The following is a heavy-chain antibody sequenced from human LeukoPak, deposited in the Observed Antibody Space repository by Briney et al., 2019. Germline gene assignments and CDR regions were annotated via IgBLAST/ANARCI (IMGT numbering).Heavy chain of an antibody. CDR3: ARERITMVRGGRGEVLDY. D-gene: IGHD3-10*01. V-gene: IGHV4-4*07. CDR2: IYTSGST. J-gene: IGHJ4*02. Sequence: SETLSLTCTVSGGSISSYYRSWIRQPAGKGLEWIGRIYTSGSTNSNSSPKSRVTMSVDTSKNQFSLKLSSVTAADTAVYYCARERITMVRGGRGEVLDYWGQGTLVTVSS. CDR1: GGSISSYY.